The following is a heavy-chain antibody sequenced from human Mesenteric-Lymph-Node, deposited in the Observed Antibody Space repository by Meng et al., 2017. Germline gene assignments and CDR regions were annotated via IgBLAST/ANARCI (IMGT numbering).Heavy chain of an antibody. D-gene: IGHD2-2*01. V-gene: IGHV2-5*01. CDR2: IYWNDDK. Sequence: SGPTLVKPTQTLTLTCTFSGFSLSTSGVGVGWIRQPPGKALEWLALIYWNDDKRYSPSLKSRLTITKDTSKNQVVLTMNNMDPVDTATYYCAHSYLIVVVPAAPLDYFDYWGQGTLVTVSS. J-gene: IGHJ4*02. CDR1: GFSLSTSGVG. CDR3: AHSYLIVVVPAAPLDYFDY.